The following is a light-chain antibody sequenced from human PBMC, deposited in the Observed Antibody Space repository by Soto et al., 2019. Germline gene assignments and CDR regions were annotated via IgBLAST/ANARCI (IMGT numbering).Light chain of an antibody. CDR1: QSISTW. V-gene: IGKV1-5*03. J-gene: IGKJ4*01. CDR3: QQYNTYPLT. Sequence: DIQMTQSPSTLSASVGDRVTITCRASQSISTWLAWYQRKPGKAPKLLIFKASSLEGGGPSRFSGSGSGTEYNITVSSLQPYDFATYYCQQYNTYPLTFGGGTTVEIK. CDR2: KAS.